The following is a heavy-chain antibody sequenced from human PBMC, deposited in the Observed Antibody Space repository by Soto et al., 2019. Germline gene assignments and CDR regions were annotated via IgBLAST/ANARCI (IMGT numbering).Heavy chain of an antibody. V-gene: IGHV3-23*01. Sequence: GGSLRLSCAASGFTFSSYAMSWVRQAPGKGLEWVSAISGSGGSTYYADSVKGRFTISRDNSKNTLYLQMNSLRAEDTAVYYCAKDKGYCSSTSCYPVYMDVWGKGTTVTVSS. CDR2: ISGSGGST. D-gene: IGHD2-2*01. J-gene: IGHJ6*03. CDR1: GFTFSSYA. CDR3: AKDKGYCSSTSCYPVYMDV.